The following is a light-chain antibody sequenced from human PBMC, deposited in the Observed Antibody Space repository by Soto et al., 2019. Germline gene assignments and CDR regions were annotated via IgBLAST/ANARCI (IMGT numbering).Light chain of an antibody. CDR2: DVS. V-gene: IGLV2-14*01. J-gene: IGLJ3*02. CDR3: TSSTGSSGV. Sequence: QSALTQPASVSGSPGQSITIPCTGTSSDVGGYNYVSWYQQYPGKPPKLLIYDVSNRPSGVSDRFSGSKSGNTASLTISGLQTEDEAEYYCTSSTGSSGVFGGGTKLTVL. CDR1: SSDVGGYNY.